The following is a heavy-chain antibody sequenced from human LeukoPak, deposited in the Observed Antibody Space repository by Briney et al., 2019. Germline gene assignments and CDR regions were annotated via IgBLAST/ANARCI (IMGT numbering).Heavy chain of an antibody. D-gene: IGHD2-2*01. J-gene: IGHJ4*02. Sequence: SETLSLTCAVYGGSLSGYYWSWIRQPPGKGLEWIGEINHSGSTNYNPSLKSRVTISVDTSKNQFSLKLSSVTAVDTAVYYCASATSHRLFDYWGQGTLVTVSS. V-gene: IGHV4-34*01. CDR1: GGSLSGYY. CDR2: INHSGST. CDR3: ASATSHRLFDY.